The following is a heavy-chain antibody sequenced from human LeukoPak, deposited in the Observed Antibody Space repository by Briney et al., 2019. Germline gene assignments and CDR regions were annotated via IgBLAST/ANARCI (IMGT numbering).Heavy chain of an antibody. D-gene: IGHD3-22*01. CDR3: AKGSSGYYYPFDY. CDR1: GFTFDDYA. V-gene: IGHV3-9*01. J-gene: IGHJ4*02. CDR2: ISWNSGSI. Sequence: YPGGSLRLSCAASGFTFDDYAMPWVRQAPGKGLEWVSGISWNSGSIGYADSVKGRFTISRDNAKNSLYLQMNSLRAEDTALYYCAKGSSGYYYPFDYWGQGTLVTVSS.